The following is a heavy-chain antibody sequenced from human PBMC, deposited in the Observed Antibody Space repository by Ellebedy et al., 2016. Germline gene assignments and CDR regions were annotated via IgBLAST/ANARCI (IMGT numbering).Heavy chain of an antibody. CDR3: AAGTADYYYGMDV. J-gene: IGHJ6*02. CDR2: INHSGST. CDR1: GGSFSGYY. Sequence: SETLSLXCAVYGGSFSGYYWSWIRQPPGKGLEWIGEINHSGSTNYNPSLKSRVTISVDTSKNQFSLKLSSVTAADTAVYYCAAGTADYYYGMDVWGQGTTVTVSS. V-gene: IGHV4-34*01. D-gene: IGHD6-13*01.